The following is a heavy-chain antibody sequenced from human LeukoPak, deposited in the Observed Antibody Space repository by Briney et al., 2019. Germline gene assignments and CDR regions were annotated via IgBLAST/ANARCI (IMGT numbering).Heavy chain of an antibody. CDR3: AKRIAAAGTYYFDY. D-gene: IGHD6-13*01. J-gene: IGHJ4*02. CDR2: ISGSGGST. CDR1: GFTFSSYA. Sequence: GGSLRLSCAASGFTFSSYAMSWVRQAPGKGLEWVSAISGSGGSTYYADSVKGRFTISRDNSKNTLYLQMNSLRADDTAVYYCAKRIAAAGTYYFDYWGQGTLVTVSS. V-gene: IGHV3-23*01.